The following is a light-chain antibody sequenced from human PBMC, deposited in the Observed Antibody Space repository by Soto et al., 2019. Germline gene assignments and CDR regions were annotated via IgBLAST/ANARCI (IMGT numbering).Light chain of an antibody. CDR1: QSISRQ. CDR3: RQYQSYWT. J-gene: IGKJ1*01. CDR2: QAS. V-gene: IGKV1-5*03. Sequence: DIQMTQSPSTLSASVGDRVSITCRASQSISRQLAWYQQKPGKAPNLLIYQASNLETGVPSRFTGSGSGTEFTLTIRSLQPDDLATYYCRQYQSYWTFGQGTKVEVK.